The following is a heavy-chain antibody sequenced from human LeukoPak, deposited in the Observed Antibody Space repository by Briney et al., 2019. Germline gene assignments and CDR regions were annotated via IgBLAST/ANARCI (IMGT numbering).Heavy chain of an antibody. Sequence: GGSLRLSCAASEFTFSSYSMNWVRQAPGKGLEWVSSISSSSSYIYYADSVKGRFTISRDNAKNSLCLQMNSLRAEDTAVYYCAAAFGEWNYFDYWGQGTLVTVSS. D-gene: IGHD3-10*01. CDR2: ISSSSSYI. J-gene: IGHJ4*02. CDR1: EFTFSSYS. V-gene: IGHV3-21*01. CDR3: AAAFGEWNYFDY.